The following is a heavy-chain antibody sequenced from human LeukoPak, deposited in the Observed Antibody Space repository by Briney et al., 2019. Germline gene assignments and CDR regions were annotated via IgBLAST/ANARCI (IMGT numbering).Heavy chain of an antibody. CDR2: MNLNSGNT. Sequence: GASAKVSCKASGYTFTSYDINWVRQATGQGLEWMGWMNLNSGNTGYAQKFQGRVTMTRNTSISTAYMELSSLRSEDTAVYYCARGATRPYYYYGMDVWGQGTTVTVSS. CDR1: GYTFTSYD. J-gene: IGHJ6*02. D-gene: IGHD1-26*01. V-gene: IGHV1-8*01. CDR3: ARGATRPYYYYGMDV.